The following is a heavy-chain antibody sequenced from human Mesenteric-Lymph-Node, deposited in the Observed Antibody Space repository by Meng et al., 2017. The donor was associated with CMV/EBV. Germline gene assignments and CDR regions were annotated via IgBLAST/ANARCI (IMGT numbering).Heavy chain of an antibody. CDR1: GFTFSSYS. V-gene: IGHV3-23*01. Sequence: SCAASGFTFSSYSMSWVRQAPGKGLEWVSAISGSGGSTYYADSVKGRFTISRDNSKNTLYLQMNSLRAEDTAVYYCAKVRSYFGFDYWGQGTLVTVSS. D-gene: IGHD1-26*01. CDR3: AKVRSYFGFDY. J-gene: IGHJ4*02. CDR2: ISGSGGST.